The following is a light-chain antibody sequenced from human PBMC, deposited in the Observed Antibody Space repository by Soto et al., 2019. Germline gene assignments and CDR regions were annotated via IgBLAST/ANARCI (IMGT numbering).Light chain of an antibody. J-gene: IGLJ1*01. CDR1: SSDVGSYTL. Sequence: QSALTQPASVSGSPGQSITISCTGTSSDVGSYTLVSWYQQHPGKAPKLMIYEGGKRPSGVSNRFSGSRSGNTASLTISGLQAEVEADNYCSSYAGSSTYVFGPGTKVTVL. V-gene: IGLV2-23*01. CDR3: SSYAGSSTYV. CDR2: EGG.